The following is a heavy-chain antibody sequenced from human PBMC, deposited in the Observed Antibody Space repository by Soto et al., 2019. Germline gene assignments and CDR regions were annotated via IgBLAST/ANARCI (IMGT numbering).Heavy chain of an antibody. CDR1: GFSLSTSGVG. V-gene: IGHV2-5*02. CDR3: ARIVVVITPSAFDI. Sequence: QITLKESGPTLVKPTQTLTLTCTFSGFSLSTSGVGVDWIRQPPGKALEWLALIYWDDDKRYSPSLKSRLTITKDTSRNQVVLTMTNMDPVDTATYYCARIVVVITPSAFDIWGQGTMVTVSS. CDR2: IYWDDDK. D-gene: IGHD2-15*01. J-gene: IGHJ3*02.